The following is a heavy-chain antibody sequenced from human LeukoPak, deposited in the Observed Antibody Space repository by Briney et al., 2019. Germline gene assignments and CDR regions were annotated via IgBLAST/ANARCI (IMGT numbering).Heavy chain of an antibody. Sequence: SETLSLTCTVSGGSISSGGYYWSWIRQHPGKGLEWIGYIYYSGSTYYNPFLKSRVTISVDTSKNQFSLKLSSVTAADTAVYYCARYEGHGAAMVSWFDPWGQGTLVTVSS. V-gene: IGHV4-31*03. D-gene: IGHD2-2*01. CDR2: IYYSGST. CDR3: ARYEGHGAAMVSWFDP. J-gene: IGHJ5*02. CDR1: GGSISSGGYY.